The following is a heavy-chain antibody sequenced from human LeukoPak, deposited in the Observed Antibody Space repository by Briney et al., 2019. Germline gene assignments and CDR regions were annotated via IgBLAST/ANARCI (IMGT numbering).Heavy chain of an antibody. CDR2: ISYDGSNK. Sequence: GGSLRLSCAASGFTFSSYAMHWVRQAPGKGLEWVAVISYDGSNKYYADSVKGRFTISRDNSKNTLYLQMNSLRAEDTAVYYCARDPRFGELFMDVWGQGTTVTVSS. V-gene: IGHV3-30-3*01. CDR3: ARDPRFGELFMDV. CDR1: GFTFSSYA. D-gene: IGHD3-10*01. J-gene: IGHJ6*02.